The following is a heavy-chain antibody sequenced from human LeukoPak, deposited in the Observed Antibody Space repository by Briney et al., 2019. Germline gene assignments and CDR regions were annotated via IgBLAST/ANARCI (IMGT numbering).Heavy chain of an antibody. D-gene: IGHD5-18*01. Sequence: PSETLSLTCTVSGGSISSYYWSWIRQPPGKGLEWIGYIYYSGSTNYNPSLKSRVTISVDTSKNQFSLKLSSVTAADTAVYYCATFHTEDFDYWGQGTLVTVSS. CDR2: IYYSGST. J-gene: IGHJ4*02. V-gene: IGHV4-59*01. CDR1: GGSISSYY. CDR3: ATFHTEDFDY.